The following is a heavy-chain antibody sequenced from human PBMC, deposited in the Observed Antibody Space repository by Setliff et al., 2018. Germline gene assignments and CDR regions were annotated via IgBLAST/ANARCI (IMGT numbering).Heavy chain of an antibody. CDR3: ARDQGHGITAAGPDF. CDR2: INPKNGDI. J-gene: IGHJ4*02. Sequence: ASVKVSCKASGYTFTSHAMHWVRQAPGQRLEWMGWINPKNGDIFYAPKFAGRVTMTRDTPISTVYMELSLLTSDDTAVYFCARDQGHGITAAGPDFWGQGTLVTVSS. V-gene: IGHV1-2*07. CDR1: GYTFTSHA. D-gene: IGHD6-13*01.